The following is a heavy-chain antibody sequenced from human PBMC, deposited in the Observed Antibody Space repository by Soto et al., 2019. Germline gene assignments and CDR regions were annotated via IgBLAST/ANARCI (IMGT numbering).Heavy chain of an antibody. CDR2: ISYDGSEK. CDR3: VGGQYYFDY. CDR1: GFPFTSYG. Sequence: QVQLVESGGGVVQPGRSLRLSCAASGFPFTSYGMHWVREGPDKGLEGVAIISYDGSEKYYADSVKGRFTISRDNSKNTRDLQMNSLSPEDTALYYCVGGQYYFDYRGQGTLVIVSS. V-gene: IGHV3-30*03. D-gene: IGHD3-10*01. J-gene: IGHJ4*02.